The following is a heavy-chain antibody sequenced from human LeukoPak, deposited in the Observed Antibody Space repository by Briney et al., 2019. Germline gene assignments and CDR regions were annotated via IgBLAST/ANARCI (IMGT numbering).Heavy chain of an antibody. CDR2: INPNSGGT. J-gene: IGHJ6*03. Sequence: ASVKVSCKASGYTFTGYYMHWVRQAPGQGLEWVGWINPNSGGTNYAQKFQGRVTMTRDTSISTAYMELSRLRSDDTAVYYCASGSPVTTYYYYYMDVWGKGTTVTVSS. CDR1: GYTFTGYY. CDR3: ASGSPVTTYYYYYMDV. D-gene: IGHD4-11*01. V-gene: IGHV1-2*02.